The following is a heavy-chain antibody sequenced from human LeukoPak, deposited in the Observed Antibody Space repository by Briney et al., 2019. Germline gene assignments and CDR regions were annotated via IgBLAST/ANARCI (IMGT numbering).Heavy chain of an antibody. D-gene: IGHD2-15*01. V-gene: IGHV1-2*02. CDR3: ARDRGFAVVVAATFTFDY. Sequence: ASVKVSCKASGYTFTGYYMHWVRQAPGQGLEWVGWINPNSGGTNYAQKFQGRVTMTRDTSISTAYMELSRLRSDDTAVYYCARDRGFAVVVAATFTFDYWGQGTLVTVSS. J-gene: IGHJ4*02. CDR1: GYTFTGYY. CDR2: INPNSGGT.